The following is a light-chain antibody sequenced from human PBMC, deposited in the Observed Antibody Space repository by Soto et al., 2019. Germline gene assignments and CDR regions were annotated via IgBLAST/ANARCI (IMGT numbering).Light chain of an antibody. V-gene: IGKV1-5*03. J-gene: IGKJ1*01. Sequence: EIQMTQSPFTLSASVGDRGTITWRASQTISSWLAWYQQKPGKAPKLLIYKASTLKSGVPSRFSGSGSGTEFTLTISSLQPADFATYYCQHYNSYSEAFGQRTKV. CDR1: QTISSW. CDR3: QHYNSYSEA. CDR2: KAS.